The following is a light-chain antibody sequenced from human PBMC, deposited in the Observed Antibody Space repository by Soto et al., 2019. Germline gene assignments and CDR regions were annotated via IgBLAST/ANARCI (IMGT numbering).Light chain of an antibody. Sequence: YGLTQPLSVSVALGQTARITCGGNKIGSKNVQWYQQKPGQAPVLVIYRDFNRPSGIPERFSGSNSGNTATLTISRAQAGDEADYYCQVWDSSAVFGTGTKVTVL. CDR3: QVWDSSAV. CDR1: KIGSKN. J-gene: IGLJ1*01. CDR2: RDF. V-gene: IGLV3-9*01.